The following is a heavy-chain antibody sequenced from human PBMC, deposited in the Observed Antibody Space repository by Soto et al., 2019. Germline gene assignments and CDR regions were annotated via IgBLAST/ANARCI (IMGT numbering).Heavy chain of an antibody. Sequence: GGSRTLASAASGFTFSVDSMTWVRQAPGKGLEWVSVIVGSGGSTYYADSVKGRFTISRDNSKNTLYLQMNGLRAEDAAVYYCARAPGITGAENYWGQGTLVTVSS. CDR3: ARAPGITGAENY. CDR1: GFTFSVDS. D-gene: IGHD1-20*01. J-gene: IGHJ4*02. V-gene: IGHV3-23*01. CDR2: IVGSGGST.